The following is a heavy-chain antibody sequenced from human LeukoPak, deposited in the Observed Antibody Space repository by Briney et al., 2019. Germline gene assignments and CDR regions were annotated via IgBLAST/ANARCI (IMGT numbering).Heavy chain of an antibody. Sequence: GGSLRLSCAASGFTFSNYGMHWVRQAPGKGLEWVAVISHDETYKYYADSVKGRFTISRDNSKNTLYLQMNSLRAEDTAVYYCARDDDYGDSYWYFDLWGRGTLVTVSS. CDR2: ISHDETYK. CDR3: ARDDDYGDSYWYFDL. D-gene: IGHD4-17*01. J-gene: IGHJ2*01. CDR1: GFTFSNYG. V-gene: IGHV3-33*05.